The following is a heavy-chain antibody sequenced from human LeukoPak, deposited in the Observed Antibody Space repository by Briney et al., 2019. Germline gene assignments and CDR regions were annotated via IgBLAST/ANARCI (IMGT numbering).Heavy chain of an antibody. CDR3: AREKRSRLSRYFDWLP. CDR1: GGTFSSYA. J-gene: IGHJ5*02. CDR2: IIPIFGTA. V-gene: IGHV1-69*06. D-gene: IGHD3-9*01. Sequence: VASVKVSRKASGGTFSSYAISWVRQAPGQGLEWMGGIIPIFGTANYAQKFQGRVTITADKSTSTAYMELSSLRSEDTAVYYCAREKRSRLSRYFDWLPWGQGTLVTVSS.